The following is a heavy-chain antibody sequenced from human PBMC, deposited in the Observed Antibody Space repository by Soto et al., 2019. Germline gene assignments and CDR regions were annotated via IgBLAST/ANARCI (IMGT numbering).Heavy chain of an antibody. V-gene: IGHV3-23*01. J-gene: IGHJ3*02. CDR1: GFIFGSYA. CDR3: ARENWNYMSRTDSDAFDI. Sequence: PGGSLRLSCAASGFIFGSYAMSWVRQAPGKGLDWVSAISGSGGTTYYAGSVQGRFTISRDNSKNTLFLQMNSLRAEDTAVYYCARENWNYMSRTDSDAFDIWGQGTMVTVSS. CDR2: ISGSGGTT. D-gene: IGHD1-7*01.